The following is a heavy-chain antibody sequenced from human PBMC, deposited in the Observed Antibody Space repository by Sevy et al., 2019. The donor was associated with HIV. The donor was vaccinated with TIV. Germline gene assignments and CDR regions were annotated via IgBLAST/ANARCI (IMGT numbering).Heavy chain of an antibody. CDR2: IKQDGSEK. J-gene: IGHJ6*03. D-gene: IGHD6-19*01. CDR1: GFTFSSYW. V-gene: IGHV3-7*03. CDR3: AREEAGTPYYYYYDMDV. Sequence: GGSLRLSCAASGFTFSSYWMSWVRQAPGKGLEWVANIKQDGSEKYYVDSVKGRFTISTDNAKNSLYLQMNSLRAEDTAVYYCAREEAGTPYYYYYDMDVWGKGTTVTVSS.